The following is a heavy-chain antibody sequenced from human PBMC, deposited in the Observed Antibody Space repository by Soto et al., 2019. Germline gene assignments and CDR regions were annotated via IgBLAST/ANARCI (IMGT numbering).Heavy chain of an antibody. J-gene: IGHJ5*02. Sequence: GGSLRLSCAASGFIFSSFGMHWVRQAPGKGLEWVAHIWYDGSNTYYADSVKGRFTISRDNSRNTVYLQMNSLREEDTAVYYCAKDGCPDGICYVRDHWFDPWGQGAQVTVSS. CDR1: GFIFSSFG. CDR2: IWYDGSNT. D-gene: IGHD2-8*01. CDR3: AKDGCPDGICYVRDHWFDP. V-gene: IGHV3-30*02.